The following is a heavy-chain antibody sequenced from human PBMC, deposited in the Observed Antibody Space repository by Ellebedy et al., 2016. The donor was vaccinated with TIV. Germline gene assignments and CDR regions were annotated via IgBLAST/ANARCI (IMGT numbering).Heavy chain of an antibody. CDR2: ISQDGSNK. CDR1: EFSFNSYG. CDR3: AKGLGDHWAFDT. V-gene: IGHV3-30*18. J-gene: IGHJ3*02. D-gene: IGHD3-16*01. Sequence: GESLKISXAASEFSFNSYGMHWVRQAPGMGLEWVASISQDGSNKYYTDSVKGRFTISRDNFKTTLYVQMDSLRVEDTAVYFCAKGLGDHWAFDTWGQGTEVTVSS.